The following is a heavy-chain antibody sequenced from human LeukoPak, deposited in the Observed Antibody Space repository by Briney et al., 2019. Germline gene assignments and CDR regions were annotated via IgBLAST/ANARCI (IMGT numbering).Heavy chain of an antibody. CDR2: IRYDESNK. Sequence: PGGSLRLSCVTSGFTFSSYGMHWVRQAPGKGLEWVAFIRYDESNKYYADSVKGRFTISRDNSKNTLYLQMNSLRAEDTAVYYCAKLLYYYDSSQPYWGQGTLVTVSS. J-gene: IGHJ4*02. V-gene: IGHV3-30*02. D-gene: IGHD3-22*01. CDR1: GFTFSSYG. CDR3: AKLLYYYDSSQPY.